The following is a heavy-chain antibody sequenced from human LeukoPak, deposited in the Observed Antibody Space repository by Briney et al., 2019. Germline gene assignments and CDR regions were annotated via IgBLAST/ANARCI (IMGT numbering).Heavy chain of an antibody. D-gene: IGHD1-26*01. V-gene: IGHV3-23*01. CDR1: GFTFSSYA. CDR2: ISGSGGST. Sequence: PGGSLRLSCAASGFTFSSYAMSWVRQAPGKGLEWVSAISGSGGSTYYADSVKGRFTISRDNSKNTLCLQMNSLRAEDTAVYYCAKGWELLGGLSNWGQGTLVTVSS. CDR3: AKGWELLGGLSN. J-gene: IGHJ4*02.